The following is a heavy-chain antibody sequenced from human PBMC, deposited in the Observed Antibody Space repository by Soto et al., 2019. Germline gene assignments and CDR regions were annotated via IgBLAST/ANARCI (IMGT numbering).Heavy chain of an antibody. CDR1: GSSISSYY. J-gene: IGHJ3*02. D-gene: IGHD3-16*02. V-gene: IGHV4-59*01. CDR3: ARVKARADDYVWGNYRYSGDAFES. Sequence: SVTLSLTCTVCGSSISSYYWSWIRQPPGKGLEWIGYIYYSGSTNYNPSLKSRVTISVDTSKNQFSLKLSSVTAADKAVYYCARVKARADDYVWGNYRYSGDAFESWGQGTMVTVSS. CDR2: IYYSGST.